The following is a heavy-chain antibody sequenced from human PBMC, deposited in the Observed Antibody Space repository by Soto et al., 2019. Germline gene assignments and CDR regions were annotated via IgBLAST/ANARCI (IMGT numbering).Heavy chain of an antibody. CDR2: IHYSGST. J-gene: IGHJ4*02. D-gene: IGHD2-21*02. V-gene: IGHV4-39*01. CDR3: ARSYCGGGCSLDY. CDR1: GGSISSSSYY. Sequence: QVQLQESGPGLVKPSETLSVTCTVSGGSISSSSYYWGWIRQPPGKGLEWIGSIHYSGSTYYNPSLKSRVTISVDTSKNQFSLKLTSVTAADTAVYYCARSYCGGGCSLDYWGQGTLVTVSP.